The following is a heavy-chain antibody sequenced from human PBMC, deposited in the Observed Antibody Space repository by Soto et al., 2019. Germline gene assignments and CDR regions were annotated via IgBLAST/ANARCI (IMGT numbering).Heavy chain of an antibody. Sequence: GASVKVSCKASGGTFSSYAISWVRQAPGQGLEWMGGIIPIFGTANYAQKFQGRVTITADESTSTAYMELSSLRSEDTAVYYCARGRDGYNDLRVLMGGVVFYYYGMDVWGQGTTVTVSS. J-gene: IGHJ6*02. CDR3: ARGRDGYNDLRVLMGGVVFYYYGMDV. V-gene: IGHV1-69*13. D-gene: IGHD3-3*01. CDR1: GGTFSSYA. CDR2: IIPIFGTA.